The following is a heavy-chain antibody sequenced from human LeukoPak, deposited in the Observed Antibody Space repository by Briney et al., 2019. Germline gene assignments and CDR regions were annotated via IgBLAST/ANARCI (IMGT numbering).Heavy chain of an antibody. CDR2: ISAYNGNT. CDR3: ARDRSRSWYGWFDP. J-gene: IGHJ5*02. Sequence: ASVTVSCKASGYTFTSYGISWVRQAPGQGLEWMGWISAYNGNTNYAQILQGRVTITTDTSTSTAYMELRSLGSDSPAVYYGARDRSRSWYGWFDPWGQGTLVTVSS. V-gene: IGHV1-18*01. CDR1: GYTFTSYG. D-gene: IGHD6-13*01.